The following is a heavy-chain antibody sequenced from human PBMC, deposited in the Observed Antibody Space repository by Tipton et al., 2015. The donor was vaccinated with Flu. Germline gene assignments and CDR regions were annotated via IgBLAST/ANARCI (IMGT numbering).Heavy chain of an antibody. Sequence: SLRLSCAASGFTFSSYEMNWVRQAPGKGLEWVSYISSSGTTIYYADSVKGRFTISRDNAKNSLYLQMNSLRAEDTAVYYCARVWGYSYYFDYWGPGPLVTVSS. J-gene: IGHJ4*02. D-gene: IGHD3-16*01. V-gene: IGHV3-48*03. CDR2: ISSSGTTI. CDR3: ARVWGYSYYFDY. CDR1: GFTFSSYE.